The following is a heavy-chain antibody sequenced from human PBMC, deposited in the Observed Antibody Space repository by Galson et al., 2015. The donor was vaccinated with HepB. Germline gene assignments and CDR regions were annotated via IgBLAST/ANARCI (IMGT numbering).Heavy chain of an antibody. V-gene: IGHV6-1*01. CDR2: TYYRSKWYN. CDR3: ARQLAYCDANTCQIFFDY. D-gene: IGHD2-21*01. CDR1: GDSVSSNSAA. Sequence: CAISGDSVSSNSAAWNWIRQSPSRGLEWLGRTYYRSKWYNSYAVSVKSRITINPDTTKNQFSLQLNSVTPEDTAIYYCARQLAYCDANTCQIFFDYWGQGTLVTVSS. J-gene: IGHJ4*02.